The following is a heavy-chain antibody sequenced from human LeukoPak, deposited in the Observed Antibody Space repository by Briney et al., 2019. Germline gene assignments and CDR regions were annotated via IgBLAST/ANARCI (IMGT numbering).Heavy chain of an antibody. CDR1: GFTFSSYG. J-gene: IGHJ4*02. D-gene: IGHD3-10*01. Sequence: PGGSLRLSCAASGFTFSSYGMSWVRQAPGKGLEWVSAISGSGGSTYYADSVKGRFTISRDNSKNTLYLQMNSPRAEDTAVYYCARRYYGAGSGNDYWGQGTLVTVSS. CDR3: ARRYYGAGSGNDY. CDR2: ISGSGGST. V-gene: IGHV3-23*01.